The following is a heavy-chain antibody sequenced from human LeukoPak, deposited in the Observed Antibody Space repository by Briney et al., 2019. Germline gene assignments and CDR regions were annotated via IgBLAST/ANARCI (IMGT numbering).Heavy chain of an antibody. Sequence: ASVKVSCKASGYTFTDYYIHWVRQAPGQGLEWMGRINPNSGATIYAQKSQGRVTVTRDTSINTAYMELSRLTSDDTAVYYCARQDYYDSWGQGTLVTVSS. V-gene: IGHV1-2*06. CDR1: GYTFTDYY. J-gene: IGHJ4*02. CDR2: INPNSGAT. CDR3: ARQDYYDS.